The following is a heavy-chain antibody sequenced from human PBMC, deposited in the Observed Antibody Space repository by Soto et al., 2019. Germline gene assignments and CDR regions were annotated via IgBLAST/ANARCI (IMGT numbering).Heavy chain of an antibody. J-gene: IGHJ3*02. Sequence: ASVKVSCKVSGYTLTELSMHWVRQAPGKGLEWMGGFDPEDGETIYAQKLQGRVTMTTDTSTSTAYMELRSLRSDDTAVYYCARVGVTTSAFDIWGQGTMVTVSS. CDR2: FDPEDGET. CDR3: ARVGVTTSAFDI. V-gene: IGHV1-24*01. CDR1: GYTLTELS. D-gene: IGHD3-10*01.